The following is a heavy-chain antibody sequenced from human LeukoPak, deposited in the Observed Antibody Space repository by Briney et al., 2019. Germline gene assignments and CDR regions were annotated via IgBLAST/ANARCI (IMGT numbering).Heavy chain of an antibody. CDR1: GLTLSSYN. Sequence: GGSLRPSCVASGLTLSSYNMKWLRPPPEKGLEWVSFISSSSNYIYYADSVKDRFTISRDNAKKNSLYLQMKSLRAEDTAVYYCARCVMGDSGYDLDYWGQGTLVTVSS. CDR3: ARCVMGDSGYDLDY. CDR2: ISSSSNYI. V-gene: IGHV3-21*01. D-gene: IGHD5-12*01. J-gene: IGHJ4*02.